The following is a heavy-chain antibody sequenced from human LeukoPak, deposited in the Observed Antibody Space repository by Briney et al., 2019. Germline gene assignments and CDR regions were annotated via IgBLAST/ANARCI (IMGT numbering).Heavy chain of an antibody. D-gene: IGHD6-13*01. V-gene: IGHV1-69*06. J-gene: IGHJ6*03. CDR2: IIPIFGTA. CDR3: ARGEESGMAKYYYYYMDV. CDR1: GGTFSSYA. Sequence: GASVKVSCKASGGTFSSYAISWVRQAPGQGLEWMGGIIPIFGTADYAQKFQGRVTITADKSTSTAYMELSSLRSEDTAVYYCARGEESGMAKYYYYYMDVWGKGTTVTVSS.